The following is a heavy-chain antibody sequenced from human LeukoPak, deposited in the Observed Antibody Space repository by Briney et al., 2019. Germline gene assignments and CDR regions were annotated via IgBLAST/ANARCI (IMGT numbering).Heavy chain of an antibody. CDR3: TKDRRGPAAGTWYFDS. V-gene: IGHV3-23*01. J-gene: IGHJ4*02. D-gene: IGHD6-13*01. CDR1: GFTFSSYA. Sequence: GGSLRLSCAASGFTFSSYAMTRVRQAPGKGLEWVSTINSGNGNTYYADSVKGRFTISRDNSKNTVYLQLNSLRAGDTAIYYCTKDRRGPAAGTWYFDSWGQGTLVTVSS. CDR2: INSGNGNT.